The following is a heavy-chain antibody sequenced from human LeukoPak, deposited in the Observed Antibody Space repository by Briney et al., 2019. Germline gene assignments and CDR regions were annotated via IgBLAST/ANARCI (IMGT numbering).Heavy chain of an antibody. CDR3: ARDPSHITIFGVVIKGSSYFDY. CDR2: ISYDGSNK. Sequence: GGSLRLSCAASGFTFSSYAMHWVRQAPGKGLEWVAVISYDGSNKYYADSVKGRFTISRDNSKNTLYLQMNSLRAEDTAVYYCARDPSHITIFGVVIKGSSYFDYWGQGTLVTISS. V-gene: IGHV3-30-3*01. J-gene: IGHJ4*02. CDR1: GFTFSSYA. D-gene: IGHD3-3*01.